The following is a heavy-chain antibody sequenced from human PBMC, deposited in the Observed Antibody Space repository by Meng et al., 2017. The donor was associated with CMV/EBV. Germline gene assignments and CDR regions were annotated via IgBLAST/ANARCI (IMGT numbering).Heavy chain of an antibody. CDR3: ARGPGVVVPAATDY. J-gene: IGHJ4*02. CDR2: ISAYNGNT. CDR1: GYTFTSYG. V-gene: IGHV1-18*01. D-gene: IGHD2-2*01. Sequence: PVKVSCKASGYTFTSYGISWVRQAPGQGLEWMGWISAYNGNTNYAQKLQGRVTMTTDTSTSTADMELRSLRSDDTAVYYCARGPGVVVPAATDYWGQGTLVTVSS.